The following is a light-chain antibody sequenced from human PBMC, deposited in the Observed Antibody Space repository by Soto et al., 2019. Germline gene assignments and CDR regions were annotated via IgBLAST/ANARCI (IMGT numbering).Light chain of an antibody. Sequence: EVVLTQSPGTLSLSPGERGTLSCRASQSVGSTYLAWYQQKPGQAPRLLIYGASTRATDIPDRFTGSGSGTDFTLTISRLEPEDSAVYYCQQDGRTFGQGTKVEIK. CDR3: QQDGRT. J-gene: IGKJ1*01. V-gene: IGKV3-20*01. CDR2: GAS. CDR1: QSVGSTY.